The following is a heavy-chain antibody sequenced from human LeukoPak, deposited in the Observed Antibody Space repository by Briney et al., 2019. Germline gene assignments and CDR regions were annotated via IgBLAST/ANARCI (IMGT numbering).Heavy chain of an antibody. CDR3: AREIVEMATITLDY. V-gene: IGHV4-59*01. J-gene: IGHJ4*02. Sequence: PSGTLSLTCTVSGGSISSYYWSWIRQPPGKGLEWIGYIYYSGSTNYNPSLKSRVTISVDTSKNQFSLKLSSVTAADTAVYYCAREIVEMATITLDYWGQGTLVTVSS. CDR2: IYYSGST. CDR1: GGSISSYY. D-gene: IGHD5-24*01.